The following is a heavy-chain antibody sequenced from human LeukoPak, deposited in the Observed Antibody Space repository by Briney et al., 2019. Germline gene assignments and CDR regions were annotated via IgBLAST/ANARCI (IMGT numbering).Heavy chain of an antibody. CDR1: GFTFNSYS. CDR3: ARDLYGDYSYDY. J-gene: IGHJ4*02. D-gene: IGHD4-17*01. V-gene: IGHV3-21*01. CDR2: ISSSGNYI. Sequence: PGGSLRLSCAASGFTFNSYSMDWVRQAPGKGLEWVSSISSSGNYIYYADSMKGRFTISRDNAKNSLFLQMNNLRAEDTAVYYCARDLYGDYSYDYWGQGTLVAVSS.